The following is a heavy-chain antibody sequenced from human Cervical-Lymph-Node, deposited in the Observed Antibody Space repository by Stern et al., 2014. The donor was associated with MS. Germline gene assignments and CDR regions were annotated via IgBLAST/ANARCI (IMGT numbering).Heavy chain of an antibody. CDR1: GYTFSSQA. D-gene: IGHD3-22*01. V-gene: IGHV7-4-1*02. J-gene: IGHJ4*02. CDR3: ATHHDSSGYWVN. CDR2: INTNTGNP. Sequence: VQLVQSGSELKKPGASVKVSCKASGYTFSSQAINWVRQAPGQGLEYMGWINTNTGNPTYAQGFTGRFVFSSDTSVSTAYLQINSLKAEDTAMFYCATHHDSSGYWVNWGQGTLVTVSS.